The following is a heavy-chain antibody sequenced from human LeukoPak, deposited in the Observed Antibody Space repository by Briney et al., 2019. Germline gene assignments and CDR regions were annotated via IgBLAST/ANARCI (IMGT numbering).Heavy chain of an antibody. CDR3: ARDAGYYYDSSGYFDY. Sequence: GGSLRLSCAASGFTFSSYAMSWVRQAPGKGLEWVSGISGGGGSTYYADSVKGRFTMSRDISKNTLYLQMNSLRAEDTAVYYCARDAGYYYDSSGYFDYWGQGTLVTVSS. V-gene: IGHV3-23*01. D-gene: IGHD3-22*01. J-gene: IGHJ4*02. CDR1: GFTFSSYA. CDR2: ISGGGGST.